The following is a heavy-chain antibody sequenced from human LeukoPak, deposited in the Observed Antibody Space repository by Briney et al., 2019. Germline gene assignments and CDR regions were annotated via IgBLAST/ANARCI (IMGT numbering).Heavy chain of an antibody. CDR2: ISAYNGNT. CDR1: GYTFTSYG. Sequence: ASVKVSCKASGYTFTSYGISWVRQAPGQGLEWMGWISAYNGNTNYAQKLQGRVTMTTDTSTSTAYMELRSLRSDDTAVYYCARDVAGTAEYYYDSSPPGYWGQGTLVTVSS. D-gene: IGHD3-22*01. J-gene: IGHJ4*02. CDR3: ARDVAGTAEYYYDSSPPGY. V-gene: IGHV1-18*01.